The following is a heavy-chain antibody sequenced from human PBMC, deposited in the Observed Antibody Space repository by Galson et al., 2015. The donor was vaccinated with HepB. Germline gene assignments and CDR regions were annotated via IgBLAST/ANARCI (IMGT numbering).Heavy chain of an antibody. D-gene: IGHD3-10*01. V-gene: IGHV1-3*01. Sequence: SVKVSCKASGYTFTSYAMHWVRQAPGQRLEWMGWINAGNGNTKYSQKFQGRVTITRDTSASTAYMELSSLRSEDTAVYYCARSSGLWFGELLSPHFDYWGQGTLVTVSS. J-gene: IGHJ4*02. CDR1: GYTFTSYA. CDR2: INAGNGNT. CDR3: ARSSGLWFGELLSPHFDY.